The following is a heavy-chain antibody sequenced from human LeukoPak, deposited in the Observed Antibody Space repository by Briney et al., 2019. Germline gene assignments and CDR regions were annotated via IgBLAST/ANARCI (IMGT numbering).Heavy chain of an antibody. CDR3: AILIAARPDY. D-gene: IGHD6-6*01. J-gene: IGHJ4*02. CDR2: INHSGST. CDR1: GGSFSGYY. Sequence: SETLSLTCAVYGGSFSGYYWNWIRQPPGKGLEWIGEINHSGSTNYNPSLRSRVTISVDTSKNQFSLKLSSVTAADTAVYYCAILIAARPDYWGQGTLVTVSS. V-gene: IGHV4-34*01.